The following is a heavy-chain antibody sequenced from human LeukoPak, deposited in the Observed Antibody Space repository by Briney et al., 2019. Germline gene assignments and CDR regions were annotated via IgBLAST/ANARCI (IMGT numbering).Heavy chain of an antibody. D-gene: IGHD2-2*01. V-gene: IGHV1-2*06. J-gene: IGHJ6*02. CDR3: ASFFFGVTSVIPSYCSSTSCPWYGMDV. Sequence: GASVKVSCKASGYTFTGYYMHWVRQAPGQGLEWMGRINPNSGGTNYAQKFQGRVTMTRDTSISTAYMELSRLRSDDTAVYYCASFFFGVTSVIPSYCSSTSCPWYGMDVWGQGTTVTVSS. CDR1: GYTFTGYY. CDR2: INPNSGGT.